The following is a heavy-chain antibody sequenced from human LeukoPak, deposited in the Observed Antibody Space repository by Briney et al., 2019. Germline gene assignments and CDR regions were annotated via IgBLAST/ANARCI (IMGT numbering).Heavy chain of an antibody. CDR1: GGSISSYY. Sequence: SETLSLTCTVSGGSISSYYWSWIRQPPGKGLEWTGYIYYSGSTNYNPSLKSRVTISVDTSKNQFSLKLSSVTAADTAVYYCARARCSSCSFGYWGQGTLVTVSS. D-gene: IGHD6-13*01. CDR3: ARARCSSCSFGY. J-gene: IGHJ4*02. V-gene: IGHV4-59*01. CDR2: IYYSGST.